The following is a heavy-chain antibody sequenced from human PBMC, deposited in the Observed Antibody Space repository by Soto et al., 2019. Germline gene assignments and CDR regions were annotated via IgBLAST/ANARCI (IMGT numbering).Heavy chain of an antibody. Sequence: EVQLVESGGGLVKPGGSLRLSCAASGFTFSSYSMNWVRQAPGKGLEWVSRIYSDGSGPMYADSVKGRFTISRDNAKSTLYLQMNSLRPEDTAVYYCATLNSFGSDYWGRGTLVTVSS. J-gene: IGHJ4*02. CDR2: IYSDGSGP. D-gene: IGHD5-18*01. V-gene: IGHV3-74*02. CDR1: GFTFSSYS. CDR3: ATLNSFGSDY.